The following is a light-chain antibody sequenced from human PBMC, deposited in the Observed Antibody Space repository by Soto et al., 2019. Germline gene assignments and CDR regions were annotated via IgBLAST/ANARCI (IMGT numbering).Light chain of an antibody. CDR2: AAS. J-gene: IGKJ5*01. Sequence: DIQMTQSPSSVSASVGDRVTITCRASQSISSWLAWYQQKPGTVPKLLIYAASSLQSGVPSRFSGSGARTEGTLTGGSLQPEDFGTYYCQQGDSFPITFGQGTRLEIK. CDR3: QQGDSFPIT. CDR1: QSISSW. V-gene: IGKV1-12*01.